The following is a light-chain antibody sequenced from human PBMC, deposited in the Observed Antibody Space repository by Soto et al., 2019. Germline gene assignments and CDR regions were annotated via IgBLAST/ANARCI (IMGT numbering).Light chain of an antibody. J-gene: IGKJ5*01. Sequence: EIVLTQSSGILSLSPGGRATLFCRASQSVISNLAWYQQKPGQAPRLLIYGASARATGIPARFSGSGSGTDFTLTISSLQSEDFAVYYCQQYNNWPPITFGQGTRLEIK. CDR1: QSVISN. CDR3: QQYNNWPPIT. CDR2: GAS. V-gene: IGKV3-15*01.